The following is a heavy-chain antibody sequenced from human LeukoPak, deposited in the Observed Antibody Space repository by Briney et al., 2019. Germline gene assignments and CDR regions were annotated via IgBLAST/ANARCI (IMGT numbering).Heavy chain of an antibody. CDR2: ISSSSSYI. D-gene: IGHD3-22*01. CDR3: ARVGGGYYYDSSGYLDY. Sequence: GGSLRLSCAASGFTFSSYSMNWVRQAPGKGLEWVSSISSSSSYIYCADSVKGRFTISRDNAKNSLYLQMNSLRAEDTAVYYCARVGGGYYYDSSGYLDYWGQGTLVTASS. CDR1: GFTFSSYS. J-gene: IGHJ4*02. V-gene: IGHV3-21*01.